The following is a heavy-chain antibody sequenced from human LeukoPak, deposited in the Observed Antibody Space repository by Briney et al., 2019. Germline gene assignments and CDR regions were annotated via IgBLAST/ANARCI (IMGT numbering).Heavy chain of an antibody. J-gene: IGHJ6*02. Sequence: GGSLRLSCTVSGFTFGDHAMSWVRQAPGKGLEWVGFIRSKTYGGTTEYAASVKGRFIISRDDSTCIAYLQMNSLKTEDTAVYYCTRGPIQLWLYHGMDVWGQGTTVTVSS. CDR3: TRGPIQLWLYHGMDV. CDR2: IRSKTYGGTT. CDR1: GFTFGDHA. V-gene: IGHV3-49*04. D-gene: IGHD5-18*01.